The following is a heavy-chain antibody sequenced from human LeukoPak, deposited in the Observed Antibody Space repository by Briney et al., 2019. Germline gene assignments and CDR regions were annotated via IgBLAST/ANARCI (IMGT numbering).Heavy chain of an antibody. Sequence: PGGSLRLSCAPYGLTFRGYALSWVPQAPWKWLDWASAISSGGSSYCADSLKGRFTISRDNSKNTLYLQMNSLRVDDTAVYFCAKSSSSGWSKAYFDYWGQGTLVTLPS. CDR3: AKSSSSGWSKAYFDY. J-gene: IGHJ4*02. D-gene: IGHD6-19*01. CDR2: ISSGGSS. CDR1: GLTFRGYA. V-gene: IGHV3-23*01.